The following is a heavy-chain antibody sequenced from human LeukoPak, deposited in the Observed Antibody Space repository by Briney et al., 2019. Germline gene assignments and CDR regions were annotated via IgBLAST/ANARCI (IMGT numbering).Heavy chain of an antibody. D-gene: IGHD4/OR15-4a*01. CDR2: IHYSGST. CDR1: GVSISTDY. Sequence: SETLSLTCTVSGVSISTDYWTWVRQPPGKRLEWIGYIHYSGSTTYNPSLQSRVTISIDTSKNQFSLRLTSVTSADTAVYYCARDAGATAYWGQGALDTVSS. V-gene: IGHV4-59*01. CDR3: ARDAGATAY. J-gene: IGHJ4*02.